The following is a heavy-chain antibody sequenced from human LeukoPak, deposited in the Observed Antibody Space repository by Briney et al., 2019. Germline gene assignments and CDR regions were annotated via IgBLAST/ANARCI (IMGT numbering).Heavy chain of an antibody. J-gene: IGHJ5*02. CDR1: GFTVSSNY. CDR3: ARTYFYGDYVDRFDP. Sequence: GGSLRLSRVGSGFTVSSNYMSWVPEAPGKGLEWGSVIYSGGSTYYADSAKGRFTISRHNSKNTLYLQMNSMRAEDTAVYYCARTYFYGDYVDRFDPWGQGTLVTVSS. CDR2: IYSGGST. D-gene: IGHD4-17*01. V-gene: IGHV3-53*04.